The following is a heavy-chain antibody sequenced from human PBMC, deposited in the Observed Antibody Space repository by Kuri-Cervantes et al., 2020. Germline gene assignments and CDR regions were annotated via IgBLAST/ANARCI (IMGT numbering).Heavy chain of an antibody. V-gene: IGHV3-23*01. CDR2: ITGDAGIT. CDR1: GFTFSNAW. CDR3: AARTETPGTLDY. Sequence: GESLKISCAASGFTFSNAWMSWVRQAPGKGLEWISAITGDAGITLYADSVKGRFTISRDSSKNTLYLQMNSLRDEDTAIYYCAARTETPGTLDYWGQGTLVTVSS. J-gene: IGHJ4*02. D-gene: IGHD4-17*01.